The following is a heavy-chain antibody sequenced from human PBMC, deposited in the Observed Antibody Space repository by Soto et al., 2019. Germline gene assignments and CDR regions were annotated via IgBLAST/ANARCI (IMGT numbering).Heavy chain of an antibody. D-gene: IGHD3-10*01. CDR3: AKGVRGVPNWFDP. J-gene: IGHJ5*02. CDR1: GGSISNSANH. V-gene: IGHV4-31*03. Sequence: QVQLQESGPGLVRPSQTLSLSCTVSGGSISNSANHWSWIRQHPGEGLEWIGYIYYSGGTYYSPSPKGRVTMSIDASKTQFSLQLSSVTAADTAVYYCAKGVRGVPNWFDPWGQGTLVTVSS. CDR2: IYYSGGT.